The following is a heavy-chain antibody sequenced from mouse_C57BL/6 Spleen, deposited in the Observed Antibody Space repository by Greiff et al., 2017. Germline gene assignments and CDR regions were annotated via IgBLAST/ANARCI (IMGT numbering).Heavy chain of an antibody. CDR1: GFSLTSYG. D-gene: IGHD4-1*01. CDR2: IWSGGST. V-gene: IGHV2-2*01. J-gene: IGHJ4*01. Sequence: VQLQQSGPGLVQPSQSLSITCTVSGFSLTSYGVHWVRQSPGKGLEWLGVIWSGGSTDYNAAFISRLSISKDNSKSQVFLKMNSLQADDTARYYCAKLRRDYYAMDYWGQGTSVTVSS. CDR3: AKLRRDYYAMDY.